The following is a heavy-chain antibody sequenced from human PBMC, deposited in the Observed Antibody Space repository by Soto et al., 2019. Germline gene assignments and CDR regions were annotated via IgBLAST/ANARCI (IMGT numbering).Heavy chain of an antibody. CDR3: ARGQQLERGGMVV. Sequence: SETLSLTCTVSGGSISSYYWSWIRQPPGKGLEWIGYIYYSGSTNYNPSLKSRVTISVDTSKNQFSLKLSSVTAADTAVYYCARGQQLERGGMVVWGQGSTVTV. D-gene: IGHD6-13*01. J-gene: IGHJ6*02. CDR2: IYYSGST. CDR1: GGSISSYY. V-gene: IGHV4-59*01.